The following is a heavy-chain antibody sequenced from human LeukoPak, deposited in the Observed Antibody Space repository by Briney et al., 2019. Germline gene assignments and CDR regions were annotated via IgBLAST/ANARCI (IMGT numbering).Heavy chain of an antibody. CDR1: GDSIRSYY. J-gene: IGHJ4*02. CDR3: ARSTGYGSGTYSVDF. D-gene: IGHD3-10*01. CDR2: IYHTGST. Sequence: SETLSLTCSVSGDSIRSYYWSWIRQPAGKGLEWIGSIYHTGSTYNNPSLRSRVTISVDTSRNQFSLELSSVTAADTAVYYCARSTGYGSGTYSVDFWGQGTLVTVSS. V-gene: IGHV4-38-2*02.